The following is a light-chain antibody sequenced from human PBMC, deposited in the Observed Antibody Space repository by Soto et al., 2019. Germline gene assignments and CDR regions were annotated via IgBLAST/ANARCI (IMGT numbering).Light chain of an antibody. V-gene: IGKV1-13*02. J-gene: IGKJ5*01. CDR2: DAS. CDR1: KGISSA. Sequence: AIQLTQSPSSLSASVGDRAAITCRPSKGISSALAWYQQKPGQAPALLIYDASTLESGVPSRFSSSGSGTAFTLTISILQREDFATYFCQQFSSYPLTFGQGTRLEIK. CDR3: QQFSSYPLT.